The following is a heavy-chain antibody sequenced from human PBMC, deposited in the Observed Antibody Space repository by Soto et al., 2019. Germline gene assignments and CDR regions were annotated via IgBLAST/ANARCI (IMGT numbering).Heavy chain of an antibody. J-gene: IGHJ6*02. CDR1: GFTVSSNY. D-gene: IGHD3-10*01. CDR3: ARGITMVRGAYGMDV. Sequence: EVQLVETGGGLIQPGGSLRLSCAASGFTVSSNYMSWVRQAPGKGLEWVSVIYSGGSTYYADSVKGRFTISRDNSKNTLYLQMYSLRAEDTAVYYCARGITMVRGAYGMDVWGQGTTVTVSS. CDR2: IYSGGST. V-gene: IGHV3-53*02.